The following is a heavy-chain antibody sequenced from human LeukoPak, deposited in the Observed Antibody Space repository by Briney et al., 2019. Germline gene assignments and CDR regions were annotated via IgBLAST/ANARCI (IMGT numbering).Heavy chain of an antibody. CDR2: ISYDGSNK. J-gene: IGHJ6*03. Sequence: GGSLRLSCAASGFTFSNYAMHWVRQAPGKGLEWVAIISYDGSNKYYADSVKGRFTISRDNSKNTLYLQMNSLRAEDTAVYYCAKAGRGGAITLVRGVKGDYYYMDVWGKGTTVTISS. V-gene: IGHV3-30*04. CDR3: AKAGRGGAITLVRGVKGDYYYMDV. D-gene: IGHD3-10*01. CDR1: GFTFSNYA.